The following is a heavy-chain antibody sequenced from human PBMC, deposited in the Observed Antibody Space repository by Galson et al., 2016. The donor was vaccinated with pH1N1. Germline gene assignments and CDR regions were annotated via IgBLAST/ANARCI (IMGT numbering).Heavy chain of an antibody. J-gene: IGHJ4*02. V-gene: IGHV1-69*04. CDR1: GGTLSSYA. CDR3: ARDREDYWSGYLFDY. D-gene: IGHD3-3*01. Sequence: CKASGGTLSSYAISWVRQAPGRGLEWMGNILPILGIPDYAQKFQDRVKITADKSTNTAYLELSSLRPEDTAVYYCARDREDYWSGYLFDYWGQGTLVTVAS. CDR2: ILPILGIP.